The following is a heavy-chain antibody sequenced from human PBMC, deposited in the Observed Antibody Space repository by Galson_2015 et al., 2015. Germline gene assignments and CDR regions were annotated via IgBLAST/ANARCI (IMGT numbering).Heavy chain of an antibody. CDR3: ARASPFPVAAIHFDY. D-gene: IGHD5-12*01. Sequence: TLSLACAVSGGSINSGAYSWHWIRQPPGKGLEWIGFIYQTGTTNYNPSLKSRATISLDKSGNQFSLKLTSVTAADPAVYYCARASPFPVAAIHFDYWGQGSLVTVSP. CDR1: GGSINSGAYS. J-gene: IGHJ4*02. V-gene: IGHV4-30-2*01. CDR2: IYQTGTT.